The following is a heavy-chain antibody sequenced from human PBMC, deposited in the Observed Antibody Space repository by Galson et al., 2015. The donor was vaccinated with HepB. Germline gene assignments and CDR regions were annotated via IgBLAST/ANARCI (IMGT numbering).Heavy chain of an antibody. CDR3: ARVRSSGWLAFDY. CDR1: GFTFGLYD. D-gene: IGHD6-19*01. J-gene: IGHJ4*02. Sequence: SLRLSCAATGFTFGLYDMNWVRQAPGKGLEWISYISGSSNTIYHADSVKGRFTISRDNAKTSLDLQMNSLRHEDSGVYYCARVRSSGWLAFDYWGRGALVIVSS. V-gene: IGHV3-48*02. CDR2: ISGSSNTI.